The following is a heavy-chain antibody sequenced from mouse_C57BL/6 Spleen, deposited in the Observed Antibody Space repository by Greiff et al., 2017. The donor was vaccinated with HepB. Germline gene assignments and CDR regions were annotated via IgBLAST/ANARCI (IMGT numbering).Heavy chain of an antibody. Sequence: VQLQQSGPELVKPGASVKISCKASGYAFSSSWMNWVKQRPGKGLEWIGRIYPGDGDTNYNGKFKGKATLTADKSSSTAYMQLSSLTSEDSAVYFCARERASGITTVVDYWGQGTTLTVSS. CDR2: IYPGDGDT. CDR1: GYAFSSSW. CDR3: ARERASGITTVVDY. V-gene: IGHV1-82*01. D-gene: IGHD1-1*01. J-gene: IGHJ2*01.